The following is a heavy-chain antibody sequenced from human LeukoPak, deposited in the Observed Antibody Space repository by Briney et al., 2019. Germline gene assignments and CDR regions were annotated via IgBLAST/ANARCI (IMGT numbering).Heavy chain of an antibody. V-gene: IGHV4-4*07. CDR1: GGSISSYY. CDR3: ARENSGSYREFDY. Sequence: SETLSLTCTVSGGSISSYYWSWIRQPAGKGLEWIGRIYTSGSTNYNASLRSRVSMSVDTSKNQFSLKLSSVTAADTAVFYCARENSGSYREFDYWGQGTLVTVSS. J-gene: IGHJ4*02. CDR2: IYTSGST. D-gene: IGHD1-26*01.